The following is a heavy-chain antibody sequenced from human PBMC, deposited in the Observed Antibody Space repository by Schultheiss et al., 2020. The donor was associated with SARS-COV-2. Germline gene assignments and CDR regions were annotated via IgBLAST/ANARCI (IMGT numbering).Heavy chain of an antibody. CDR1: GGSFSGYY. V-gene: IGHV4-34*01. Sequence: SQTLSLTCAVYGGSFSGYYWSWIRQPPGKGLEWIGEINHSGSTNYNPSLKSRVTISVDTSKNQFSLKLSSVTAADTAVYYCARDQEMRFLTRNDAFDIWGQGTMVTVSS. CDR3: ARDQEMRFLTRNDAFDI. D-gene: IGHD3-3*01. CDR2: INHSGST. J-gene: IGHJ3*02.